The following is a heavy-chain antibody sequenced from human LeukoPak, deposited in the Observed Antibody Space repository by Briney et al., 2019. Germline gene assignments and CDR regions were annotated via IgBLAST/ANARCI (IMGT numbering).Heavy chain of an antibody. CDR2: INHSGST. Sequence: SEALSLTCAVYGGSFSGYYWSWIRQPPGKGLEWIGEINHSGSTNYNPSLKSRVTTSVDASKNQCSLNPSSVTAADTAVYYCAWITVTTDFYDYYMDGWGKGTTVTVSS. CDR3: AWITVTTDFYDYYMDG. V-gene: IGHV4-34*01. CDR1: GGSFSGYY. J-gene: IGHJ6*03. D-gene: IGHD4-11*01.